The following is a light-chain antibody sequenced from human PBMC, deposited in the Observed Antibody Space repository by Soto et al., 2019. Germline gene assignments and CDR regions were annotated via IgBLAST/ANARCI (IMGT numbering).Light chain of an antibody. CDR3: SSHAVTNTVV. CDR2: EVT. CDR1: SSDVGDYNF. V-gene: IGLV2-8*01. J-gene: IGLJ2*01. Sequence: QSVLTQPPSASGFPGQSVTISCTGTSSDVGDYNFVSWYQQHPGKVPKLMIYEVTKRPSGVPDRFSGSKSGNTASLTVSGLQADDEATYYCSSHAVTNTVVFGGGTKLTVL.